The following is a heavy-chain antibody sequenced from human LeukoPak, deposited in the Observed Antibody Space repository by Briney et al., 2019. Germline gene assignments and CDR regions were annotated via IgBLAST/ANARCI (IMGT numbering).Heavy chain of an antibody. CDR3: SRTRRGQIGWTNDY. Sequence: SGPTLVKPTQTLTLTCTFSWFSLTTSGVGVGWIRQPPGKALEWLALIYWDDDKRYSPSLKSRVTITKDTSKNQVVLTMTNMDPVDTATYYCSRTRRGQIGWTNDYWGQGTLVTVSS. CDR1: WFSLTTSGVG. D-gene: IGHD6-19*01. CDR2: IYWDDDK. J-gene: IGHJ4*02. V-gene: IGHV2-5*02.